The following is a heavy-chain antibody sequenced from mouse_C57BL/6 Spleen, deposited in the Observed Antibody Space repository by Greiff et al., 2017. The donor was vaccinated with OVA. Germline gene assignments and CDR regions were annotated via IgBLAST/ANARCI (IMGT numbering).Heavy chain of an antibody. CDR3: ARGRAARKWVSFDY. CDR2: IDPSDSYT. V-gene: IGHV1-69*01. CDR1: GYTFTSYW. J-gene: IGHJ2*01. Sequence: QVQLKQPGAELVMPGASVKLSCKASGYTFTSYWMHWVKQRPGQGLEWLGEIDPSDSYTNYNQKFSGKSTLTVDKSSRTAYMQLRSLTTEDSAVYYSARGRAARKWVSFDYWGQGTTLTVSS. D-gene: IGHD6-1*01.